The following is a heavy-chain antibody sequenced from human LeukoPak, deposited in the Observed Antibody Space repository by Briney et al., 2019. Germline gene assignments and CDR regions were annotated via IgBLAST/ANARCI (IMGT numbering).Heavy chain of an antibody. V-gene: IGHV4-59*12. CDR1: GGSISHYY. J-gene: IGHJ5*02. CDR3: ARSPIAAAEGWFDP. D-gene: IGHD6-13*01. CDR2: IYYSGSA. Sequence: PSETLSLTCTVSGGSISHYYWSWIRQPPGKGLEWIGYIYYSGSANYNPSLKSRVTISVDRSKNQFSLKLSSVTAADTAVYYCARSPIAAAEGWFDPWGQGTLVTVSS.